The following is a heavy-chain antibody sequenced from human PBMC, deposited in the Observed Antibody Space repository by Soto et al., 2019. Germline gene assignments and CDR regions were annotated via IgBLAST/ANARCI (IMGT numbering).Heavy chain of an antibody. V-gene: IGHV4-38-2*01. CDR3: ARVRGFCSGGSCYWSYFDY. CDR2: ISYSGST. Sequence: QLQLQESGPGLVKPSETLSLTCAVSGYSISSGYSWGWIRQPPGKGLEWIGSISYSGSTYYNPSLKSRVTISVDTSKNQFSLKLSSVTAADTAVYYCARVRGFCSGGSCYWSYFDYWGQGTLVTVSS. D-gene: IGHD2-15*01. J-gene: IGHJ4*02. CDR1: GYSISSGYS.